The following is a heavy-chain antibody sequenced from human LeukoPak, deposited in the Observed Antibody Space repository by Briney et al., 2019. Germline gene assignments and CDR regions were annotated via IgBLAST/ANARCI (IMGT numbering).Heavy chain of an antibody. CDR2: IKQDGSEK. V-gene: IGHV3-7*03. CDR1: GFTFSTYW. CDR3: AKQSRPTIGGVADY. D-gene: IGHD3-3*01. J-gene: IGHJ4*02. Sequence: GGSLRLSCATSGFTFSTYWMSWVRQAPGKGLEWVANIKQDGSEKYYVDSVKGRFTISRDIAKNSLYLRMNSLRVEDTAVYYCAKQSRPTIGGVADYWGQGTLVTVSS.